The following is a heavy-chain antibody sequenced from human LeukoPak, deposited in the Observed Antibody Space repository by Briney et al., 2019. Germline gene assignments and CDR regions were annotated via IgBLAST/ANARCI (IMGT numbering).Heavy chain of an antibody. J-gene: IGHJ4*02. V-gene: IGHV1-3*01. D-gene: IGHD3-22*01. CDR1: GYTFTSYA. CDR3: ARRTYYYDSSGYYYDY. CDR2: INAGNGNT. Sequence: ASVKVSCKASGYTFTSYAMHWVRQAPGQRLEWMGWINAGNGNTKYSQRFQGRVTMTRDTSTSTVYMELSSLRSEDTAVYYCARRTYYYDSSGYYYDYWGQGTLVTVSS.